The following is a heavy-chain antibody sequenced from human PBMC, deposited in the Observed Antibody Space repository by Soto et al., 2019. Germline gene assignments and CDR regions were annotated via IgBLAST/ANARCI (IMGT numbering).Heavy chain of an antibody. D-gene: IGHD6-19*01. CDR1: GGSIGSSRYH. J-gene: IGHJ6*02. CDR3: ARGSPRIAVAGTPPDRIPKNDYYGMDV. V-gene: IGHV4-39*01. Sequence: SETLYLTCTVPGGSIGSSRYHWGWIRKPPGKGLEWIGCIYYSGSTYYNPSLKSRVTITVDTSKNQFSLKLSSVTAADTAVYYCARGSPRIAVAGTPPDRIPKNDYYGMDVWGQGTTVT. CDR2: IYYSGST.